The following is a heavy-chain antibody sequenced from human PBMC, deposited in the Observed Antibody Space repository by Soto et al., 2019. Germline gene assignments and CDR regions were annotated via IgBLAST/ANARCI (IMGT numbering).Heavy chain of an antibody. CDR3: ARARITMVREVIKYNMDV. V-gene: IGHV4-59*01. J-gene: IGHJ6*02. CDR2: IYNSGST. CDR1: GGSISTYY. D-gene: IGHD3-10*01. Sequence: PSETLSLTCTVSGGSISTYYWSWIRRPPGKGLEWIGYIYNSGSTHSNPSLQSRVTISVDTSKNQFSLKLSSVTAADTAIYYFARARITMVREVIKYNMDVWGQGTTVTVSS.